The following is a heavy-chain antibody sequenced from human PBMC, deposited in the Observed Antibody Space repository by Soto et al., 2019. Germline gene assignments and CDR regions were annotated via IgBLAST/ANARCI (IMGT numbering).Heavy chain of an antibody. CDR1: GGSFSGYY. D-gene: IGHD2-15*01. V-gene: IGHV4-34*01. CDR2: INTSGST. CDR3: ASCSGSCYSTGYGMDV. Sequence: QVQLQQWGAGLLKPSETLSLTCAVYGGSFSGYYWSWIRQPPGKGLEWIGEINTSGSTNYNPSLKSRVTISVDTSKNQFSLKLSSVTAADKAVYYCASCSGSCYSTGYGMDVWGQGTTVTVSS. J-gene: IGHJ6*02.